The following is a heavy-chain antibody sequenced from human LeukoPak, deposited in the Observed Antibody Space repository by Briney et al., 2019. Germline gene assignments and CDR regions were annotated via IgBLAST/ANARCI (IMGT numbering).Heavy chain of an antibody. D-gene: IGHD2-2*01. CDR1: GFTFSSYA. J-gene: IGHJ6*02. CDR2: ISYDGSSK. V-gene: IGHV3-30*04. Sequence: GRSLRLSCAASGFTFSSYAMHWVRQAPGKGLEWVAVISYDGSSKYYADSVRGRFTISRDNSKNTLYLQMNSLRAEDTAVYYCARARGYCSSTSCLLYYYYGMDVWGQGTTVTVSS. CDR3: ARARGYCSSTSCLLYYYYGMDV.